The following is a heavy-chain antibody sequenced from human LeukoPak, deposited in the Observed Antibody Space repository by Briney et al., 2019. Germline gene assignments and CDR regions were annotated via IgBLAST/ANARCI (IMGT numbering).Heavy chain of an antibody. CDR1: GGSISSYY. CDR3: ARLQTWGYFDY. V-gene: IGHV4-59*08. Sequence: PSETLSLTCTVSGGSISSYYWSWMRQPPGKGLEWIGYIHYSGNTNYNPSLKSRVTISLGTSRTQFSLKLTSVTAADTAVYYCARLQTWGYFDYWGQGTLVTVPS. D-gene: IGHD7-27*01. CDR2: IHYSGNT. J-gene: IGHJ4*02.